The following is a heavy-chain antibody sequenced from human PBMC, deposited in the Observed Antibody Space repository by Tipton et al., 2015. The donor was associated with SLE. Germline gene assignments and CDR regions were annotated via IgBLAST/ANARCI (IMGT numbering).Heavy chain of an antibody. Sequence: SLRLSCAASGFTFSNYWMSWVRQAPGKGLEWVANIKQDGSEKYYVDSVKGRFTISRDNAKNSLYLQMNSLRDEDTAVYYCARDWGYYYYYGMDVWGQGTTVTVSS. J-gene: IGHJ6*02. CDR3: ARDWGYYYYYGMDV. V-gene: IGHV3-7*01. CDR2: IKQDGSEK. D-gene: IGHD3-16*01. CDR1: GFTFSNYW.